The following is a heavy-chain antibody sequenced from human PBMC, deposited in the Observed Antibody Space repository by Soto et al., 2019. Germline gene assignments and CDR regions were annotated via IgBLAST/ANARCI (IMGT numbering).Heavy chain of an antibody. Sequence: GGSLRLSCEASGFTFYTYAMIWVRHAPGKGLEWVTAIDSDGTDTYYADFVKGRFTVSRDNSKNTLYLQMRSLTAEDTALYYCAKGRLAVGSDWFDSWGPGTLVTVS. CDR1: GFTFYTYA. V-gene: IGHV3-23*05. CDR3: AKGRLAVGSDWFDS. J-gene: IGHJ5*01. D-gene: IGHD1-26*01. CDR2: IDSDGTDT.